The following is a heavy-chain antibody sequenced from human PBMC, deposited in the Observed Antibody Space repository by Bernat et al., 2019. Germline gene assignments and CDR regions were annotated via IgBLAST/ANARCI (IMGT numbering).Heavy chain of an antibody. Sequence: EVQLVESGGGLVQPGGSLRLSCAASGFTFSSYWMHWVRQAPGKGLVWVSRINSDGSSTSYADAVKGRFTISRDNAKNTLYLQMNSLRAEDTAVYYCARGGTNYGDYFRYWGQGTLVTVSS. CDR2: INSDGSST. V-gene: IGHV3-74*01. CDR3: ARGGTNYGDYFRY. J-gene: IGHJ4*02. D-gene: IGHD4-17*01. CDR1: GFTFSSYW.